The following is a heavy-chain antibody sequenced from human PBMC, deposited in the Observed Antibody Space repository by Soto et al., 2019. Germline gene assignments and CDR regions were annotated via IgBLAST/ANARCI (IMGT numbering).Heavy chain of an antibody. D-gene: IGHD6-19*01. J-gene: IGHJ3*01. V-gene: IGHV4-39*07. Sequence: ASETLSLTCFVSGYSITAGGYYWSWIRHHPGKGLEWIGSFYSSGSIIYNPSLKSRVTISRDTSKNQFSLKMTSVTAADTAVYYCARGGSSDWQVAFDFWGQGTMVTVSS. CDR3: ARGGSSDWQVAFDF. CDR1: GYSITAGGYY. CDR2: FYSSGSI.